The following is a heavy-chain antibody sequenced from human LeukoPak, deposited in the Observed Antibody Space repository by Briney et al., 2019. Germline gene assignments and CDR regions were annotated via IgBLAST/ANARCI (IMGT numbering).Heavy chain of an antibody. CDR1: EFVFSNYW. CDR2: IDRDGSPT. V-gene: IGHV3-74*01. J-gene: IGHJ6*02. Sequence: GGSLRLSCAASEFVFSNYWMHWVRQAPGEGLVWVSRIDRDGSPTTYADSVEGRFTISRDNAKNTLYLQMNSLRAEDTAVYYCAREAQQFWSVGAMDVWGQGTAVSVSS. CDR3: AREAQQFWSVGAMDV. D-gene: IGHD3-3*01.